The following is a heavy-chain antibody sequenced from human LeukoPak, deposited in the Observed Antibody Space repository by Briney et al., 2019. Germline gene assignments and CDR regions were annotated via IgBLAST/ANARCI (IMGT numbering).Heavy chain of an antibody. CDR3: ARDAGDCGGDCPRWFDP. J-gene: IGHJ5*02. CDR2: ISASGGST. CDR1: GFTFSSYA. D-gene: IGHD2-21*02. Sequence: GGSLRLSCAASGFTFSSYAMSWVRQAPGKGLEWVSAISASGGSTYYADSVKGRFTISRDNAKNTLYLQMNSLRGEDTAVYYCARDAGDCGGDCPRWFDPWGQGTLVTVSS. V-gene: IGHV3-23*01.